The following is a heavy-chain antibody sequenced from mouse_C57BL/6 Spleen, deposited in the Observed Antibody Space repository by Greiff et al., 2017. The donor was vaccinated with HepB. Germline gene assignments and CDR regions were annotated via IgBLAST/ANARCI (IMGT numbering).Heavy chain of an antibody. Sequence: EVKLLESGAELVKPGASVKLSCTASGFNIKDYYMHWVKQRTEQGLEWIGRIDPEDGETKYAPKFQGKATITADTSSNTAYLQLSSLTSEDTAVYYCASRAVYYGSSYDFDVWGTGTTVTVSS. CDR3: ASRAVYYGSSYDFDV. J-gene: IGHJ1*03. CDR1: GFNIKDYY. D-gene: IGHD1-1*01. CDR2: IDPEDGET. V-gene: IGHV14-2*01.